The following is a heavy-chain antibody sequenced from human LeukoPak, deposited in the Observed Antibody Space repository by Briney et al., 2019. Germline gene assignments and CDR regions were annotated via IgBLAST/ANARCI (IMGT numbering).Heavy chain of an antibody. D-gene: IGHD3-3*01. J-gene: IGHJ4*02. CDR2: MYHSGRT. V-gene: IGHV4-38-2*01. CDR1: GYSISSGYY. Sequence: SETLSLTCAVSGYSISSGYYWGWIRQPPGKGLKWIGSMYHSGRTSYNPSLKSRVTISVHTSKNQLSLKLNSVTAADTAVYYCARSDFWSGFDYWGQGTLVTVSS. CDR3: ARSDFWSGFDY.